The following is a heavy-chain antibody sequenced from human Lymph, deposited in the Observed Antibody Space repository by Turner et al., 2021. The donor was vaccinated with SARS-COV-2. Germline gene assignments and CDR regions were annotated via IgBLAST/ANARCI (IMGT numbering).Heavy chain of an antibody. CDR2: ISYEGSIK. Sequence: QVQMVESGGGVVQPGRSRRLSCSASGCTFNNYGFHWVRQAPGKGLEWVAVISYEGSIKYYAESLRGRFTISKDHSRNTFYLQLNSLTEEDTAVYYCAKSLEMFWFGEGRDMGVWGHGTTFTVSS. CDR1: GCTFNNYG. D-gene: IGHD3-10*01. J-gene: IGHJ6*02. CDR3: AKSLEMFWFGEGRDMGV. V-gene: IGHV3-30*18.